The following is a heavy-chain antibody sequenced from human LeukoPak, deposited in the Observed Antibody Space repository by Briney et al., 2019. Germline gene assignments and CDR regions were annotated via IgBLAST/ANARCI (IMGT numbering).Heavy chain of an antibody. Sequence: GGSLRLSCAASGFTFSSYWMSWVRQAPGKGLEWVANIKQDGSEKYYVDSVKGRFTISRDNAKNSLYLQMNSLRAEDTAVYYCARGGDTMVRGVIPQYGMDVWGQGTTVTVSS. J-gene: IGHJ6*02. CDR2: IKQDGSEK. D-gene: IGHD3-10*01. CDR3: ARGGDTMVRGVIPQYGMDV. CDR1: GFTFSSYW. V-gene: IGHV3-7*05.